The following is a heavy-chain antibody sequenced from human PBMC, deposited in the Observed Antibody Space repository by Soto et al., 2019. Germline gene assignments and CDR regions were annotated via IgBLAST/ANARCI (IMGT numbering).Heavy chain of an antibody. D-gene: IGHD6-19*01. Sequence: GGSLRLSGSASGFTSSSYAMHWVRQAPGKGLEYVSAISSNGGSTYYADSVKGRFTISRDNSKNTLYLQMSSLRAEDTAVYYCVKDSGYSSGWGRYYYGMDVWGQGTTVTVSS. CDR3: VKDSGYSSGWGRYYYGMDV. CDR1: GFTSSSYA. J-gene: IGHJ6*02. CDR2: ISSNGGST. V-gene: IGHV3-64D*06.